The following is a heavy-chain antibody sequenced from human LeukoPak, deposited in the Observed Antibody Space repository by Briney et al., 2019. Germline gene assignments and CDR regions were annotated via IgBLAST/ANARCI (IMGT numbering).Heavy chain of an antibody. D-gene: IGHD5-18*01. Sequence: GGTLRLSSAGYGFTFRRNAMSWVRQAPGKGLEWVSAISGSGGSTYYADSVKGRFTISRDNSKNTLYLQMNSLRAEDTAVYYCAKSLYSYGYFSDYWGQGTLVTVSS. J-gene: IGHJ4*02. CDR2: ISGSGGST. V-gene: IGHV3-23*01. CDR1: GFTFRRNA. CDR3: AKSLYSYGYFSDY.